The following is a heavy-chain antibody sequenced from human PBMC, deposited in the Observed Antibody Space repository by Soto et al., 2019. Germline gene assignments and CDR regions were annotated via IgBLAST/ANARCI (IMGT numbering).Heavy chain of an antibody. D-gene: IGHD1-20*01. J-gene: IGHJ5*02. Sequence: SETLSLTCTVSGGSISSSSFHWGWIRQPPGKGLEWIGSIYYSGSTYYNLSLKSRANISVDTSKNQFSLKLSSVTAADTAVYYCARLEITEGWFDPWGQGTLVTVSS. V-gene: IGHV4-39*01. CDR3: ARLEITEGWFDP. CDR1: GGSISSSSFH. CDR2: IYYSGST.